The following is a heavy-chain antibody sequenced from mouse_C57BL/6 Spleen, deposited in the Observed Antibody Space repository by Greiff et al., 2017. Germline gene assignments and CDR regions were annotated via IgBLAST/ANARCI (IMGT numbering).Heavy chain of an antibody. J-gene: IGHJ1*03. D-gene: IGHD2-5*01. Sequence: EVQLQQSGPELVKPGASVKISCKASGYTFTDYYMNWVKQSHGKSLEWIGDINPNNGGTSYNQKFKGKATLTVDKSSSTAYMELRSLTSEDSAVYYCARSFYYSNYVWYFDVWGTGTTVTVSS. CDR3: ARSFYYSNYVWYFDV. V-gene: IGHV1-26*01. CDR2: INPNNGGT. CDR1: GYTFTDYY.